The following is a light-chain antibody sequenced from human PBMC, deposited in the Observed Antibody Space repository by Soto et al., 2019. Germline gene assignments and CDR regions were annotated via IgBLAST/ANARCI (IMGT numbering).Light chain of an antibody. J-gene: IGLJ1*01. CDR3: SSYTSSSFYV. V-gene: IGLV2-14*01. CDR2: DVS. Sequence: QSVLTQPASVSGSPGQSITISCTGTSSDVGGYNYVSWYQQHPGKAPKLMIYDVSNRPSGVSNRFSGSKSGNTASLTISGLQAEDEADYYCSSYTSSSFYVFGTGPKLTVL. CDR1: SSDVGGYNY.